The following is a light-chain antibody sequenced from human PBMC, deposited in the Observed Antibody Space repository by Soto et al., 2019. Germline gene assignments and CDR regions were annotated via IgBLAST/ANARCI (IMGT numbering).Light chain of an antibody. CDR2: DAS. CDR1: QSIRSER. J-gene: IGKJ5*01. V-gene: IGKV3-20*01. Sequence: ILLTLSPNTPSLSPGERATRSCRCSQSIRSERLAWYQQKPGQAPRLVIFDASNRASGMPERFSGSGSGTDFTLTIARLEPEDFAVYYCQEYDGAPITFGLGTRLEI. CDR3: QEYDGAPIT.